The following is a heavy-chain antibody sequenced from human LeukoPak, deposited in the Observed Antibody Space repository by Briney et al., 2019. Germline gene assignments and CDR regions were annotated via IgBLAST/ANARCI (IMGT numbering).Heavy chain of an antibody. J-gene: IGHJ4*02. D-gene: IGHD1-26*01. V-gene: IGHV4-30-2*01. CDR1: GGSISSGGYY. CDR3: ARGPLNSGSYVSRYYFDY. CDR2: INHSGST. Sequence: SQTLSLTCAVSGGSISSGGYYWSWIRQPPGKGLEWIGEINHSGSTNYNPSLKSRVTISVDTSKNQFSLKLSSVTAADTAVYYCARGPLNSGSYVSRYYFDYWGQGTLVTVSS.